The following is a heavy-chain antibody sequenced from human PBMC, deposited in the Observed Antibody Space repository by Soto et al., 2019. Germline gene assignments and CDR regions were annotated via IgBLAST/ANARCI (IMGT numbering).Heavy chain of an antibody. CDR3: ARDQTRGGAYSSSAEYGMDV. CDR2: ISYDGSDK. Sequence: GGSLRLSCAASGFTFSRYGMHWVRQAPGEGLEWLSLISYDGSDKWYADSVKGRFTISRDNSKNTLYLQMNSLRAEDTAVYYCARDQTRGGAYSSSAEYGMDVWGQGTTVTVSS. D-gene: IGHD6-6*01. J-gene: IGHJ6*02. CDR1: GFTFSRYG. V-gene: IGHV3-30*03.